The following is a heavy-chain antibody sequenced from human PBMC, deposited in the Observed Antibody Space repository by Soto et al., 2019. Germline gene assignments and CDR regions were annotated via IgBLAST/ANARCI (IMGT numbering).Heavy chain of an antibody. D-gene: IGHD1-26*01. J-gene: IGHJ6*02. CDR3: ARDWRELRRGMDV. Sequence: SETMSLTYTLSEGYISSYYLTLIRQHPGKGLEWIGYIYYSGSTNYNPSLKSRVTISVDTSKNQFSLKLSSVTAADTAVYYCARDWRELRRGMDVWGQGTTVTVSS. V-gene: IGHV4-59*01. CDR1: EGYISSYY. CDR2: IYYSGST.